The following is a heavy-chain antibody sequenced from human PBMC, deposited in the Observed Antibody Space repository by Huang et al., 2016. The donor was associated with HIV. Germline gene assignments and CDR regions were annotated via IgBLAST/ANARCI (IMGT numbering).Heavy chain of an antibody. CDR1: GVTFSTFG. Sequence: QVRLVESGGGVVQPGGSLTLSCEASGVTFSTFGMHWVRQAPGKGREGVEKMRFEGNKKVCEESLKGRFTIFREKSKNTVYLEMNSLTGEDTAMYCCAKGGAGYHNGPEYWGQGTQVIVS. V-gene: IGHV3-30*02. J-gene: IGHJ4*02. CDR3: AKGGAGYHNGPEY. D-gene: IGHD2-8*01. CDR2: MRFEGNKK.